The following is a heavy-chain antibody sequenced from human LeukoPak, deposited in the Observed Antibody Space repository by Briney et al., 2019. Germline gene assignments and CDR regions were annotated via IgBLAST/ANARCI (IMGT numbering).Heavy chain of an antibody. D-gene: IGHD2-21*01. CDR2: IYHSGST. J-gene: IGHJ4*02. CDR3: ARLCCGPLGY. Sequence: PSETLSLTCAVSGYSISSGYYRGWIRQPPGKGLEWIGSIYHSGSTYYNPSLKSRVTISVDTSKNQFSLKLSSVTAADTAVYYCARLCCGPLGYWGQGTLVTVSS. V-gene: IGHV4-38-2*01. CDR1: GYSISSGYY.